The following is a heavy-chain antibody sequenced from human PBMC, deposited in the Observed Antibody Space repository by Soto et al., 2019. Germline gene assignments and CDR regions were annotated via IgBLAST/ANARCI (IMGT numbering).Heavy chain of an antibody. D-gene: IGHD2-15*01. CDR2: INAGSGNT. Sequence: QVQLVQSGAEVKKPGASVKVSCKASGYTFTSYAMHWVRQAPGQRLEWMGWINAGSGNTKYSQKFQGRVTITRDTSASTAYMELSSLRSEDTAVYYCASRPCSGGSCPFDYWGRGTLVTVSS. CDR1: GYTFTSYA. CDR3: ASRPCSGGSCPFDY. J-gene: IGHJ4*02. V-gene: IGHV1-3*01.